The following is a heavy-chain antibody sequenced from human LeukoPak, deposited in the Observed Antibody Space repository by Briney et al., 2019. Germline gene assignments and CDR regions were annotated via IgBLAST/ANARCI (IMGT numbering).Heavy chain of an antibody. Sequence: ASVKVSCKASGYTFTGYYMHWVRQAPGQGLEWMGWINPNSGSTNYAQKFQGRVTMTRDTSISTAYMELSRLRSDDTAVYYCARALDSSGWYYGVYWFDPWGQGTLVTVSS. CDR1: GYTFTGYY. J-gene: IGHJ5*02. V-gene: IGHV1-2*02. CDR3: ARALDSSGWYYGVYWFDP. D-gene: IGHD6-19*01. CDR2: INPNSGST.